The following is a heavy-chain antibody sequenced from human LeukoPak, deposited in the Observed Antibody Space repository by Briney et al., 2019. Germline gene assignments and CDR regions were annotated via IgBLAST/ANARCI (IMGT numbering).Heavy chain of an antibody. CDR2: IYTSGST. Sequence: SQTLSLTCTVSGGSIGSTNYYWSWIRQPAGKGLEWIGRIYTSGSTNYNPSLKSRVTISVDTSKNQFPLKLSSVTAADTAVYYCAREPRDGYNSLDYWGQGTLVTVSS. CDR1: GGSIGSTNYY. CDR3: AREPRDGYNSLDY. D-gene: IGHD5-24*01. V-gene: IGHV4-61*02. J-gene: IGHJ4*02.